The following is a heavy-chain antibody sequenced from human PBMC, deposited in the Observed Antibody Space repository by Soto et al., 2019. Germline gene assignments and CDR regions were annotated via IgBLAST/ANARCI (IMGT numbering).Heavy chain of an antibody. J-gene: IGHJ4*02. V-gene: IGHV2-5*02. CDR2: IYCDDDK. Sequence: SGPTLVNPTQTLTLTCTFSGFSLSTRGVGVGWIRQAPGKALKWLALIYCDDDKRYSPSLKSRLTITKDTSTNQLVLSPTDSDTVDTATYYCARGEYLGDWGQGTLVTVTS. CDR1: GFSLSTRGVG. CDR3: ARGEYLGD. D-gene: IGHD2-21*01.